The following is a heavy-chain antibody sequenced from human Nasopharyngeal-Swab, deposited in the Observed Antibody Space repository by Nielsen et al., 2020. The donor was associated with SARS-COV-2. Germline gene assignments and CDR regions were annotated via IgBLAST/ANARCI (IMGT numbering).Heavy chain of an antibody. CDR1: GFIFSDSA. D-gene: IGHD2-2*02. CDR2: IRSKGNSYAT. Sequence: GESLKISCAASGFIFSDSAIHWVRQASGKGLEWVGRIRSKGNSYATEYAASVEGRFTISRDDSKNTAYLQMNSLMTEDTAVYYCAKVGAVVPAALLDYWGQGTLVTVSS. J-gene: IGHJ4*02. CDR3: AKVGAVVPAALLDY. V-gene: IGHV3-73*01.